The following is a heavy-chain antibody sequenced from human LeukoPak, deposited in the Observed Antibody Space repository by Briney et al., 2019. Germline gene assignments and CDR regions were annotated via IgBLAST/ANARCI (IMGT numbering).Heavy chain of an antibody. D-gene: IGHD1-26*01. J-gene: IGHJ1*01. CDR3: ARVPFGASPLFQH. Sequence: SGTLSLTCAVSGGSISSSNWWSWVRPPPGKGLEWIGEIYHSGSTNYNPSLKSRVTISVDKSKNQFSLKLSSVTAADTAVYYCARVPFGASPLFQHWGQGTLVTVSS. V-gene: IGHV4-4*02. CDR2: IYHSGST. CDR1: GGSISSSNW.